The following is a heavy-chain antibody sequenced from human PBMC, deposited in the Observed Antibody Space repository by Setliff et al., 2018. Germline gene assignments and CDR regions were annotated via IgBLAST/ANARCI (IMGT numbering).Heavy chain of an antibody. J-gene: IGHJ5*02. V-gene: IGHV4-39*07. D-gene: IGHD3-22*01. CDR1: GGSISSRSYY. CDR2: IYYSGST. CDR3: ARDYYDSSGYYYFATSRYNWFDP. Sequence: SETLSLTCTVSGGSISSRSYYWGWNRQPPGKGLEWIGSIYYSGSTYYNPSLKSRVTISVDTSKNQFSLKLSSVTAADTAVHYCARDYYDSSGYYYFATSRYNWFDPWGQGTLVTVSS.